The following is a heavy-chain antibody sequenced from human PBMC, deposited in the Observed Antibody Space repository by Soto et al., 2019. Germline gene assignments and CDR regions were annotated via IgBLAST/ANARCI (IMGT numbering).Heavy chain of an antibody. Sequence: PSETLSLTCAVYGGSFSGYYWSWIRQPPGKGLEWIGEINHSGSTNYNPSLKSRVTISVDTSKNQFSLKLSSVTAADIAVYYCARGIGYYDIICYTFYYYYGMDVWGQGTTVTVSS. CDR2: INHSGST. CDR1: GGSFSGYY. J-gene: IGHJ6*02. CDR3: ARGIGYYDIICYTFYYYYGMDV. D-gene: IGHD3-22*01. V-gene: IGHV4-34*01.